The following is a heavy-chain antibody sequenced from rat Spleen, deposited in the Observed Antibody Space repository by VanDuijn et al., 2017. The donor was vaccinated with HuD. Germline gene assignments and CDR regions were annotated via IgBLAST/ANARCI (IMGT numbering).Heavy chain of an antibody. CDR1: GFTFSSFA. V-gene: IGHV5-20*01. CDR2: ISYDGGNT. J-gene: IGHJ2*01. Sequence: EVQLVESGGGLVQPGRSMKLSCAASGFTFSSFAMAWVRQAPTKGLEWVASISYDGGNTYYRDSVKGRFTISRDNAKSSLYLQMDSLRSEDTSTYYCAKDEYYGYTYGYFDYWGQGVMVTVSS. D-gene: IGHD1-9*01. CDR3: AKDEYYGYTYGYFDY.